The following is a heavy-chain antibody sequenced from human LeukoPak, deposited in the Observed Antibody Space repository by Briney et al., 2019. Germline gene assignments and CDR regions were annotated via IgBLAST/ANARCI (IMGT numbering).Heavy chain of an antibody. CDR2: TSNHGNDG. V-gene: IGHV3-30*01. Sequence: GGSLRLSCTDSGFSFSSYAMHWVRQSPGKGLEWVAVTSNHGNDGFYADSVKGRFTISRDNSKKTLYLQMDSLRPEDTGVYYCTRDRGAMNDFDNWGQGTLVTVSS. J-gene: IGHJ4*02. D-gene: IGHD2-2*01. CDR3: TRDRGAMNDFDN. CDR1: GFSFSSYA.